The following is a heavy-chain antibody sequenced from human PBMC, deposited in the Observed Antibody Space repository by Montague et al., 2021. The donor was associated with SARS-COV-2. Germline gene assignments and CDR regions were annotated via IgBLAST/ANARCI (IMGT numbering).Heavy chain of an antibody. CDR3: ARLTRYFDSSGSPAAFDF. V-gene: IGHV4-39*02. J-gene: IGHJ3*01. Sequence: SETLSLTCTVSGGSITNNIYYWTWMRQPPGMGLNGIGSINYTGNTYYNPSLKSRISISVVTSKNHFTLKLIAVTAAETAVYYCARLTRYFDSSGSPAAFDFWGQGTKVTVSS. CDR1: GGSITNNIYY. D-gene: IGHD3-22*01. CDR2: INYTGNT.